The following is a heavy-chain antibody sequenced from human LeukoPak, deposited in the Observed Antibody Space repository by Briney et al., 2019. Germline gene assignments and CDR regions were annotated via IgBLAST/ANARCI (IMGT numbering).Heavy chain of an antibody. CDR1: GYTFTSYG. D-gene: IGHD5-12*01. CDR3: ARDANVDIVATITNEDAFDI. Sequence: ASVKVSCKASGYTFTSYGISWVRQAPGQGLEWMGWISAYNGNTNYAQKLQGRVTITRNTSISTAYMELSSLRSEDTAVYYCARDANVDIVATITNEDAFDIWGQGTMVTVSS. CDR2: ISAYNGNT. J-gene: IGHJ3*02. V-gene: IGHV1-18*01.